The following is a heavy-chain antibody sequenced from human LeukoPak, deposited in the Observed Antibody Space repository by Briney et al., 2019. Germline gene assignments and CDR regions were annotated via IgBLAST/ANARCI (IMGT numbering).Heavy chain of an antibody. CDR3: ARDPVIDY. D-gene: IGHD2-21*01. CDR1: GFTFSAFW. V-gene: IGHV3-7*01. J-gene: IGHJ4*02. CDR2: INYDRSER. Sequence: GGSLRPSCAASGFTFSAFWMTWVRQAPGKGLEWVANINYDRSERYYVHSVKGRFTISRDNAKNLLYLQMNSLRAEDTPVYYCARDPVIDYWGQGTLVTVSS.